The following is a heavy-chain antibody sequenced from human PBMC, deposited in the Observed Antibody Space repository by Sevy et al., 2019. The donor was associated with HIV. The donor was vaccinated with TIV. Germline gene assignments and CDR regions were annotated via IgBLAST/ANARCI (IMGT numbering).Heavy chain of an antibody. J-gene: IGHJ4*02. CDR3: ASMTLYYYDSSCYPIDY. V-gene: IGHV3-7*01. CDR2: IKQDGSEK. D-gene: IGHD3-22*01. CDR1: GFTFSSYW. Sequence: GGSLRLSCAASGFTFSSYWMSWVRQAPGKGLEWVANIKQDGSEKYYVDSVKGRFTISRDNAKNSLYLQMNSLRAEDTAVYYCASMTLYYYDSSCYPIDYWGQGTLVTVSS.